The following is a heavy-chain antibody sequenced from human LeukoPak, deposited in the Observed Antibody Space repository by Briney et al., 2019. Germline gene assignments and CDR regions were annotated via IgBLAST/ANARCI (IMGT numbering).Heavy chain of an antibody. CDR2: INWNGGST. CDR1: GFTFDDYG. CDR3: ARVGFSGTRKYYYYYYYMDV. Sequence: GGSLRLSCAASGFTFDDYGMSWVRQAPGKGLEWVSGINWNGGSTGYADSVKGRFTISRDNAKNSLYLQMNSLRAEGTALYYCARVGFSGTRKYYYYYYYMDVWGKGTTVTVSS. J-gene: IGHJ6*03. V-gene: IGHV3-20*04.